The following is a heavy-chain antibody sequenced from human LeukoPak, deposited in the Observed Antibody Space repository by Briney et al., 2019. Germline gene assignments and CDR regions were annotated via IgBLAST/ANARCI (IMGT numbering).Heavy chain of an antibody. CDR3: GVGLLAAAGIDY. D-gene: IGHD6-13*01. Sequence: GGSLRLSCAASGFTFSNYWVSWVRQAPGKGLEWVANIKQDGSEKNYVDSVKGRFTISRDDAKNSLYLQMNSLRPEDTAVYYCGVGLLAAAGIDYWGQGALVTVSS. J-gene: IGHJ4*02. CDR1: GFTFSNYW. CDR2: IKQDGSEK. V-gene: IGHV3-7*02.